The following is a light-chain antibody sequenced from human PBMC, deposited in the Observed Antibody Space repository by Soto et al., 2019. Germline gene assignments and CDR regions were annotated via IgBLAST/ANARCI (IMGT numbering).Light chain of an antibody. CDR3: QQYQRYPPS. V-gene: IGKV1-16*01. Sequence: DIHMTQSPSSLSASVGDRVTITCRASHPININLVWFQQKPGKAPMSLIYAATNLQSGVPSRFSGSGGGTDFSLTISSLQPEDVATYYCQQYQRYPPSFGGGTKLEIK. J-gene: IGKJ4*01. CDR1: HPININ. CDR2: AAT.